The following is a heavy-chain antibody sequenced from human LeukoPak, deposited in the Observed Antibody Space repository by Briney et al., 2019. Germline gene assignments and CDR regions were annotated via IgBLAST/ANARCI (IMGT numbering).Heavy chain of an antibody. Sequence: PGGSLRLSCAASGFTVSSNYMSWVRQAPGKGLEWVSVTFIGGTTYYADSVKGRFTVSRDNSKNTLYLQMNSLRARDTAVYYCAKGGDGDYFDYWGQGALVTVSS. CDR1: GFTVSSNY. V-gene: IGHV3-66*01. D-gene: IGHD2-21*01. J-gene: IGHJ4*02. CDR3: AKGGDGDYFDY. CDR2: TFIGGTT.